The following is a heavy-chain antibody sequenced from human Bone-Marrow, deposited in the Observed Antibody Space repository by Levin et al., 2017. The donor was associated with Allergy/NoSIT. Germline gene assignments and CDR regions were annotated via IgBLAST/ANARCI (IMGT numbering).Heavy chain of an antibody. D-gene: IGHD6-6*01. CDR2: VSFDGVND. V-gene: IGHV3-30-3*01. J-gene: IGHJ6*02. CDR1: GFIFSNNG. CDR3: ARSQFVVLVPGAVGGGGMGL. Sequence: GASVKVSCAASGFIFSNNGMHWVRQAPGKGLEWVASVSFDGVNDFYADSVKGRFTISRDNSKTTLYLQMNSLRPEDTAVYYCARSQFVVLVPGAVGGGGMGLWGQGTTVTVSS.